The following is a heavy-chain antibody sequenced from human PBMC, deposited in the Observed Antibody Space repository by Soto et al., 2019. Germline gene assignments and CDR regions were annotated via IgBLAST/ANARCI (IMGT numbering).Heavy chain of an antibody. J-gene: IGHJ5*02. V-gene: IGHV3-48*04. CDR3: ARDAPYYYGSGAFDP. CDR2: ISSSSTI. D-gene: IGHD3-10*01. Sequence: GGSLRLSCAASGFTFSSYSMNWVRQAPGKGLEWVSYISSSSTIYYADSVKGRFTISRDNAKNSLYLQMNSLRAEDTAVYYCARDAPYYYGSGAFDPWGQGTLVTVSS. CDR1: GFTFSSYS.